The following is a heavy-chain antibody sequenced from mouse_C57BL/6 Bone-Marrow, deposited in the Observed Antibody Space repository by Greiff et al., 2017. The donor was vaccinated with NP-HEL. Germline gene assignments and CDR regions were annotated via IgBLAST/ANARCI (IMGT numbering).Heavy chain of an antibody. CDR2: IYPRSGNN. Sequence: VQLQQSGAELVRPGASVKLSCKASGYTFTSYGISWVKQRTGQGLEWIGEIYPRSGNNYYNEKFKGKATLTADKPSSPAYMELRILSSETSAVYFCARRGLSGGFAYWGQGTLVTVSA. CDR1: GYTFTSYG. CDR3: ARRGLSGGFAY. D-gene: IGHD4-1*01. V-gene: IGHV1-81*01. J-gene: IGHJ3*01.